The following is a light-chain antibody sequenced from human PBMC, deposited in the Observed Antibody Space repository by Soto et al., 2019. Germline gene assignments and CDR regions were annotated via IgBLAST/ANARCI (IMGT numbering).Light chain of an antibody. CDR3: QQYVRAFRS. J-gene: IGKJ1*01. CDR2: KAS. CDR1: QSISTW. V-gene: IGKV1-5*03. Sequence: DIQLTQSPSFLSASVGDRVTITCRASQSISTWLAWYQQKPGTAPKLLIYKASSLQSGVPSRFSGSGSGTEFTLTISSLQPDDFATYYCQQYVRAFRSFGQGTKVDIK.